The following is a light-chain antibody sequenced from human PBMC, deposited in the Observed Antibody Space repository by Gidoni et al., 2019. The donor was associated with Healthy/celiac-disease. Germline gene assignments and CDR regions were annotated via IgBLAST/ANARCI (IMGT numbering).Light chain of an antibody. Sequence: ELVMTHSPATLSVSPGERATLSCRASQSDSSNLAWYQQKPGQAPRLLIYGASTRATGNPARFSGSGSGTEFTLTISSLQSEDFAVYYCQQYNNWPLYTFGEGTKLEIK. CDR3: QQYNNWPLYT. V-gene: IGKV3-15*01. CDR1: QSDSSN. J-gene: IGKJ2*01. CDR2: GAS.